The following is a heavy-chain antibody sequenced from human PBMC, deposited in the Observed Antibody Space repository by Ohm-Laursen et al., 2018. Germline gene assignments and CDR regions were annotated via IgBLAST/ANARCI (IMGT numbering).Heavy chain of an antibody. V-gene: IGHV1-8*01. D-gene: IGHD5-12*01. CDR2: MNPNSGNT. CDR3: AREYGGYGGFGY. Sequence: GASVKASCKASGYTFTSYDINWVRQATGQGLEWMGWMNPNSGNTGYAQKFQGRVTLTRNTSISTAYMELSSLRSEATAVYYCAREYGGYGGFGYWGQGTLVTVSS. CDR1: GYTFTSYD. J-gene: IGHJ4*02.